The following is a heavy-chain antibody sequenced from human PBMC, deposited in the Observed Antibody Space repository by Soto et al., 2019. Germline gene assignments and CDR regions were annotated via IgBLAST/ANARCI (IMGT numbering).Heavy chain of an antibody. CDR3: ARDPYCSGGSCPDY. J-gene: IGHJ4*02. CDR2: ISSSSSTI. D-gene: IGHD2-15*01. Sequence: PGGSLRLSCAASGFTLSEYNMNWVRQAPGKGLEWVSYISSSSSTIYYADSVKGRFTISRDDAKNSLYLQMNSLRAEDTAVYYCARDPYCSGGSCPDYWGQGTLVTVSS. V-gene: IGHV3-48*01. CDR1: GFTLSEYN.